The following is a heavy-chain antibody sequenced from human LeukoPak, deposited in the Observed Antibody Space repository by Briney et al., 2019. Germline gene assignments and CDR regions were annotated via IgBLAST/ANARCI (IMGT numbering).Heavy chain of an antibody. D-gene: IGHD3-22*01. CDR3: AREMKTYYYDSSGYYDPGAFDP. Sequence: ASVKVSCKASGYTFTSYYMHWVRQAPGQGLEWMGIINPSGGSTSYAQKFQGRVTMTRDISTSTVYMELSSLRSEDTAVYYCAREMKTYYYDSSGYYDPGAFDPWGQGTLVTVSS. J-gene: IGHJ5*02. CDR2: INPSGGST. CDR1: GYTFTSYY. V-gene: IGHV1-46*01.